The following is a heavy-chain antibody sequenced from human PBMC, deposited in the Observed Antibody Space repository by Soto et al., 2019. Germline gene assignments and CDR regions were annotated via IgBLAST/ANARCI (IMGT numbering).Heavy chain of an antibody. CDR3: ARYNRCDPYYCYYMDV. V-gene: IGHV3-9*01. CDR1: GFTFDDYA. Sequence: PGGSLRLSCAASGFTFDDYAVHWVRQAPGKGLEWVSGISWNSGSIGYADSVKGRFTISRDNAKNSLYLQMNSLRAEDTALYYCARYNRCDPYYCYYMDVWGKGTTLTVSS. J-gene: IGHJ6*03. CDR2: ISWNSGSI. D-gene: IGHD2-15*01.